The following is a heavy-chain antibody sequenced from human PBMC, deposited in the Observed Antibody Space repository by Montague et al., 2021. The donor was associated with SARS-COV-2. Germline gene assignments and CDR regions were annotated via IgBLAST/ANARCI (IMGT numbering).Heavy chain of an antibody. Sequence: SLRLSCTASGFTFSSYSMNWVRQAPGKGLEWVSSISSSSSYIYYADSVKGRFTISRDNAKNSLYLQMNSLRAEDTAVYFCARVRTVVIITGYYYYGVDVWGQGTTVTVSS. D-gene: IGHD3-10*01. J-gene: IGHJ6*02. CDR1: GFTFSSYS. CDR2: ISSSSSYI. CDR3: ARVRTVVIITGYYYYGVDV. V-gene: IGHV3-21*01.